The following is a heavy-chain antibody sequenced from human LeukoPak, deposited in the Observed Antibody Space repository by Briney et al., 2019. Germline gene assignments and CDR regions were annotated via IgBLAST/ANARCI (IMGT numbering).Heavy chain of an antibody. J-gene: IGHJ4*02. V-gene: IGHV3-30*03. D-gene: IGHD5-18*01. CDR2: ISSDGSNK. Sequence: GGSLRLSCAVSGFTFSTYVMSWVRQAPGKGLEWVAVISSDGSNKFYVDSVKGRFTISRDNPKNTLYLQMNSLRPEDTAVYYCATDSSSRIQLWTPLKYWGQGTLVTVSS. CDR1: GFTFSTYV. CDR3: ATDSSSRIQLWTPLKY.